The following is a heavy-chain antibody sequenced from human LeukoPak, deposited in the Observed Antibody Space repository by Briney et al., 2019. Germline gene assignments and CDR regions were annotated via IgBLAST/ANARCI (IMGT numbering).Heavy chain of an antibody. D-gene: IGHD5-18*01. J-gene: IGHJ3*02. Sequence: PSETLSLTCAVSGGSISSSNWWSWVRQPPGKGLEWIGEIYHSGSTNYNPSLKSRVTISVDTSKNQFSLKLASVTAADTAVYYCARRMVYWEQLWLSSKGNDAFDIWGQGTMVTVSS. CDR2: IYHSGST. CDR1: GGSISSSNW. V-gene: IGHV4-4*02. CDR3: ARRMVYWEQLWLSSKGNDAFDI.